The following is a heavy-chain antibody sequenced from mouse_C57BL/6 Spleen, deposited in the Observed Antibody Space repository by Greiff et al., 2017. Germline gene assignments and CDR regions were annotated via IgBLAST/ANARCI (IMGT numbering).Heavy chain of an antibody. CDR3: ARELKAMDY. CDR1: GYSITSGYY. J-gene: IGHJ4*01. CDR2: ISYDGSN. V-gene: IGHV3-6*01. Sequence: EVQLVESGPGLVKPSQSLSLTCSVTGYSITSGYYWNWIRQFPGNKLEWMGYISYDGSNNYNPSLKNRISITRDTSKNQLFLKLNSVTTEDTATYYCARELKAMDYWGQGTSVTGSS.